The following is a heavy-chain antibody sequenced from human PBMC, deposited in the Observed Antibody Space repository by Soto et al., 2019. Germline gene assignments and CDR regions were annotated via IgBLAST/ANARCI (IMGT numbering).Heavy chain of an antibody. CDR1: GITFSSYV. V-gene: IGHV3-23*01. CDR3: AKRRGEGYFDN. CDR2: ISGGGIDT. D-gene: IGHD3-16*01. J-gene: IGHJ4*02. Sequence: EVQLLESGGGLVQPGGSLRVSCVASGITFSSYVMGWVRQAPGGGLEWVSAISGGGIDTYYADSVKGRFTISRDNSKNTLYLQINSLRVEDTAVYYCAKRRGEGYFDNWGQGTLVTVSS.